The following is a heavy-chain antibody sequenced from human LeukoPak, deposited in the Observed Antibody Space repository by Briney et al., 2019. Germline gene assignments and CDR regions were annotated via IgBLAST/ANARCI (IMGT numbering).Heavy chain of an antibody. J-gene: IGHJ4*02. Sequence: ASVKVSCKASGYTFTGYYMHWVRQAPGQGLEWRGWINPNSGGTNYAQKFQGRVTMTRDTSISTAYMELSRLRSDDTAVYYCARGPGIAARTRVFDYWGQGTLVTVSS. CDR1: GYTFTGYY. D-gene: IGHD6-6*01. V-gene: IGHV1-2*02. CDR2: INPNSGGT. CDR3: ARGPGIAARTRVFDY.